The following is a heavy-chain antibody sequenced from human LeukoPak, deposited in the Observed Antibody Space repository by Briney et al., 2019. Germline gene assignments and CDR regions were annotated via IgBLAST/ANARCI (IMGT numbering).Heavy chain of an antibody. CDR2: FDPEDGET. V-gene: IGHV1-24*01. D-gene: IGHD5-24*01. CDR1: GYTLTELS. Sequence: ASVKVSCKVSGYTLTELSMHWVRQAPGKGLEWMGGFDPEDGETIYAQKFQGRVTMTEDTSTDTAYMELSSLRSEDTAVYYCARSVIEMATIDYYYYYMDVWGKGTTVTVSS. J-gene: IGHJ6*03. CDR3: ARSVIEMATIDYYYYYMDV.